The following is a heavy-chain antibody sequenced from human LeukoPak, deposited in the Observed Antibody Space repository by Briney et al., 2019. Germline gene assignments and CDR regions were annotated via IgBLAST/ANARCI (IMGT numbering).Heavy chain of an antibody. J-gene: IGHJ4*02. D-gene: IGHD5-18*01. CDR3: GTAFEF. V-gene: IGHV3-74*01. CDR2: INNDGRST. CDR1: GFTVSGTW. Sequence: PGGSLRLSCAASGFTVSGTWMHWVRQAPGKGLVWVLRINNDGRSTSYADPVKGRFTISRDNAKNTLYMQMNSLRAEDTAVYYCGTAFEFWGQGTLVTVSS.